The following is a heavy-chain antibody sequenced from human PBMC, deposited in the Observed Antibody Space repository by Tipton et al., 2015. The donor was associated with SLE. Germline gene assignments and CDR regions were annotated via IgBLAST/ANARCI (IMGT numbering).Heavy chain of an antibody. D-gene: IGHD6-19*01. CDR3: ARGGVAGPFDY. CDR2: IYHSGST. V-gene: IGHV4-4*02. J-gene: IGHJ4*02. Sequence: TLSLTCTVSGGSISSSSYYWSWVRQPPGKGLEWIGEIYHSGSTNYNPSLKSRVTISVDKSKNQFSLKLSSVTAADTAVYYCARGGVAGPFDYWGQGTLVTVSS. CDR1: GGSISSSSYY.